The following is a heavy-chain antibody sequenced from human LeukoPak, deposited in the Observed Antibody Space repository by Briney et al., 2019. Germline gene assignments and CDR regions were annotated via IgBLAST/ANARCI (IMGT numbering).Heavy chain of an antibody. J-gene: IGHJ4*02. D-gene: IGHD6-19*01. CDR3: AKGKYSSGWSYFDY. CDR2: ISGSGGST. V-gene: IGHV3-23*01. CDR1: GFTFSSYA. Sequence: PGGSLRLSCAASGFTFSSYAMSWVRQAPGKGLEWVSAISGSGGSTYYADSVKGRFTVSRDNSKNTLYLQMNSLRAEDTAVYYCAKGKYSSGWSYFDYWGQGTLVTVSS.